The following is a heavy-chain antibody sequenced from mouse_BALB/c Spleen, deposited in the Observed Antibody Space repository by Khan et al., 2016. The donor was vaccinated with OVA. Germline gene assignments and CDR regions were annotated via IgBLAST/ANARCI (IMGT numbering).Heavy chain of an antibody. D-gene: IGHD2-1*01. J-gene: IGHJ3*01. V-gene: IGHV5-9-3*01. CDR1: GFTFSTYA. Sequence: EVQGVESGGALVKPGGSLKLSCAASGFTFSTYAMSWVRQTPEKRLEWVATISSDGDYTYYPDNVTGRFTISRDTAKNTLYLQLSSLRSEDTAMYYCARSPYGNFAYWGQGTLVTVSA. CDR3: ARSPYGNFAY. CDR2: ISSDGDYT.